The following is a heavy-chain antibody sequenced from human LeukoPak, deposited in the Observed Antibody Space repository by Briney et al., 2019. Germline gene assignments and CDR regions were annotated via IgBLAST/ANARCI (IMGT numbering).Heavy chain of an antibody. CDR1: GGTFSSYA. D-gene: IGHD3-22*01. CDR3: ARPAPKGSGFLGNYWYFDL. J-gene: IGHJ2*01. Sequence: ASVKVACKASGGTFSSYAISWVRQAPGQGLEWMGGIIPIFGTANYAQKFQGRVTITADESTSTADMELSSLRSEDTAVYYCARPAPKGSGFLGNYWYFDLWGRGTLVTVSS. V-gene: IGHV1-69*13. CDR2: IIPIFGTA.